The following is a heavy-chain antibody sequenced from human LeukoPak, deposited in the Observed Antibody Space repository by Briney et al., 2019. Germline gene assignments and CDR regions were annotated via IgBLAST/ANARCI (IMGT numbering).Heavy chain of an antibody. D-gene: IGHD3-10*01. CDR3: TTSRIYGSGSYYY. Sequence: GGSLRLSCAASGFTFSNAWMSWVRQAPGKGLEWVGRIKSKTDGGTTDYAAPVKGRFTILRDDSKNTLYLQMNSLKTEDTAVYYCTTSRIYGSGSYYYWGQGTLVTVSS. CDR2: IKSKTDGGTT. V-gene: IGHV3-15*01. CDR1: GFTFSNAW. J-gene: IGHJ4*02.